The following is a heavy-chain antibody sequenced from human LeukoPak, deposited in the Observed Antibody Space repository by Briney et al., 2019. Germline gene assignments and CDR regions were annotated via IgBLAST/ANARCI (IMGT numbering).Heavy chain of an antibody. J-gene: IGHJ5*02. CDR2: ISAYNDNT. CDR3: ARSPGGAGGGLNWFDP. D-gene: IGHD1-26*01. CDR1: GYTFTSYG. V-gene: IGHV1-18*01. Sequence: ASVTVSCKASGYTFTSYGISWVRQAPGQGLEWMGWISAYNDNTNYAQKLQDRVTMTTDTSTSTAYMELRSLRSDDTAVYYCARSPGGAGGGLNWFDPWGQGTLVTVSS.